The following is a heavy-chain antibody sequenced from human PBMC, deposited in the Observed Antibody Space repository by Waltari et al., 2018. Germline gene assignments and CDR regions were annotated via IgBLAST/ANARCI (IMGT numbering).Heavy chain of an antibody. Sequence: EVQLLESGGGLVQPGGSLSISCVASGFIFSNYAMTWVRQAPGKGLEWVSSVSVSGRRTYYADSVKGRFTISRDNSKNTLYLQVDSLRAQDTAVYYCGRDPNGDYVGAFDFWGQGTMVTVSS. CDR3: GRDPNGDYVGAFDF. CDR2: VSVSGRRT. V-gene: IGHV3-23*01. J-gene: IGHJ3*01. CDR1: GFIFSNYA. D-gene: IGHD4-17*01.